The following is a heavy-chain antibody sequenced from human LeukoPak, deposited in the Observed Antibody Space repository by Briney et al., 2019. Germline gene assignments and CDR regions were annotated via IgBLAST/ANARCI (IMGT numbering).Heavy chain of an antibody. J-gene: IGHJ3*02. CDR1: GFTFDDYA. CDR2: ISWNSGSI. V-gene: IGHV3-9*03. Sequence: GRSLRLSCAASGFTFDDYAMHWVRQAPGKGLEWVSGISWNSGSIGYADSVKGRFTISRDNAKNSLYLQMNSLRAEDMALYYCAKGKDSDAFDIWGQGTMVTVSS. CDR3: AKGKDSDAFDI. D-gene: IGHD2-15*01.